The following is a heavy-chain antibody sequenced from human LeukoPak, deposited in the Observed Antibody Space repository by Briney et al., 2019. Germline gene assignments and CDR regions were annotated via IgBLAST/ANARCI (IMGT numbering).Heavy chain of an antibody. Sequence: SETLSLTCAVYGGSFSGYYWSWIRQPPGKGLEWIGEINHSGSTNYNPSLKSRVTISVDTSKNQFSLKLSSVTAADTAVYHCAREVSDYDILTGWIDYWGQGALVSVSS. CDR3: AREVSDYDILTGWIDY. V-gene: IGHV4-34*01. J-gene: IGHJ4*02. CDR1: GGSFSGYY. CDR2: INHSGST. D-gene: IGHD3-9*01.